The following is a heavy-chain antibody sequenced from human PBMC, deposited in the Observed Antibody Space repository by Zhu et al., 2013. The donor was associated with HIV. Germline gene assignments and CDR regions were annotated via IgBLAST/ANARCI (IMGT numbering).Heavy chain of an antibody. J-gene: IGHJ5*02. CDR3: AREGYCSGGSCFRGNWFDP. CDR1: GYTFTSYA. V-gene: IGHV1-3*01. CDR2: INAGNGNT. Sequence: QVQLVQSGAEVKKPGASVKVSCKASGYTFTSYAMHWVRQAPGQRLEWMGWINAGNGNTKYSQKFQGRVTITRDTSASTAYMELSSLRSEDTAVYYCAREGYCSGGSCFRGNWFDPGAREPWSPSPQ. D-gene: IGHD2-15*01.